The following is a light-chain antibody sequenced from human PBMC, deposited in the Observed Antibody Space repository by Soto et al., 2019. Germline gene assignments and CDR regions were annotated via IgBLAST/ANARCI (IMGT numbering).Light chain of an antibody. V-gene: IGLV8-61*01. Sequence: QAVVTQEPSFSVSPGGTVTLTCGLSSGSVSTSYYPSWYQQTPGQAPRTLIYSTKTRSSGVPDRFSGSILGNKAALTITGAQADDESDYYCVLYIGGVWVFGGGTNLTVL. CDR2: STK. CDR1: SGSVSTSYY. J-gene: IGLJ3*02. CDR3: VLYIGGVWV.